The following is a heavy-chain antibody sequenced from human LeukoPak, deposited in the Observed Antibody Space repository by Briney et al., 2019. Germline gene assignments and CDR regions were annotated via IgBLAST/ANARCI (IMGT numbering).Heavy chain of an antibody. D-gene: IGHD4-17*01. J-gene: IGHJ3*02. CDR2: ISYDGSNK. Sequence: GGSLRLSCAASGFTFSSYAMHWVRQAPGKGLEWVAVISYDGSNKYYADSVKGRFTISRDNSKNTLYLQMNSLRAEDTAVYYCASLMTTVTMDDAFDIWGQGTMVTVSS. V-gene: IGHV3-30-3*01. CDR3: ASLMTTVTMDDAFDI. CDR1: GFTFSSYA.